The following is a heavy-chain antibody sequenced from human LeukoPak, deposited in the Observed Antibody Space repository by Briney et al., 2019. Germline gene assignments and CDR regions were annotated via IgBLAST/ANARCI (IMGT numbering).Heavy chain of an antibody. Sequence: GGSLRLSCAASGFTFSSYAMHWVRQAPGKGLEWVAVISYDGSNKYYADSVKGRFTISRDNSKNTLYLQMNSLRAEDTAVYYCARARRGAARPLSFDYWGQGTLVTVSS. CDR1: GFTFSSYA. V-gene: IGHV3-30*04. J-gene: IGHJ4*02. CDR3: ARARRGAARPLSFDY. CDR2: ISYDGSNK. D-gene: IGHD6-6*01.